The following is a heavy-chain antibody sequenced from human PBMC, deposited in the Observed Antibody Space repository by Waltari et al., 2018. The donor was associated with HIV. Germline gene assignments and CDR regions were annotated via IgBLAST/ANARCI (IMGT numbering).Heavy chain of an antibody. Sequence: EVQLLQSGAEVKKPGESLNISCKGSGYSFPGYWIGWVRQKPGKGLEWMGIIYPLDSETRLTPSFQGQVTISADKSIDTAYLHWTSPKASDTAIYYCTRQLYRGGEVAYWGQGTLVTVSS. V-gene: IGHV5-51*01. CDR2: IYPLDSET. D-gene: IGHD3-10*01. CDR3: TRQLYRGGEVAY. CDR1: GYSFPGYW. J-gene: IGHJ4*02.